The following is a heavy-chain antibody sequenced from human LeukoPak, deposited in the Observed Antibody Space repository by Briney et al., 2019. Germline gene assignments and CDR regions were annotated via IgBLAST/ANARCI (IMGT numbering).Heavy chain of an antibody. V-gene: IGHV4-59*12. Sequence: SETLSLTCTVSGGSISSYYWSWIRQPPGKGLEWIGYIYYSGSTNYNPSLKSRVTISVDTSKNQFSLKLSSVTAADTAVYYCARVDYDDTSLIGFDPWGQGTLVTVSS. J-gene: IGHJ5*02. D-gene: IGHD4-17*01. CDR1: GGSISSYY. CDR2: IYYSGST. CDR3: ARVDYDDTSLIGFDP.